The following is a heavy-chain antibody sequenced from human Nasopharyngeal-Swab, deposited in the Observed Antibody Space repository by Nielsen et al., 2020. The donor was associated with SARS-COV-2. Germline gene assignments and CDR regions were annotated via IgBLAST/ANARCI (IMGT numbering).Heavy chain of an antibody. J-gene: IGHJ6*02. Sequence: WIRQPPGKALEWLAHIFSNDEKSYSTSLKGRLTISKDTSKSQVVLTMTNMDPVDTATYYCARSYDFWSGYYRYYYYGMDVWGQGTTVTVSS. CDR3: ARSYDFWSGYYRYYYYGMDV. D-gene: IGHD3-3*01. V-gene: IGHV2-26*01. CDR2: IFSNDEK.